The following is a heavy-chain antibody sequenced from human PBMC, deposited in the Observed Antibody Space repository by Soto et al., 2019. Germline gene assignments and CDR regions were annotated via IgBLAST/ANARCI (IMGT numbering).Heavy chain of an antibody. CDR1: GYTFTSYY. CDR2: INPNSGGT. Sequence: ASVKVSCKASGYTFTSYYMHWVRQAPGQGLEWMGIINPNSGGTNYAQKFQGWVTMTRDTSISTAYMELSRLRSDDTAVYYCARDRSRPGAFDIWGQRTMVTVSS. D-gene: IGHD6-6*01. CDR3: ARDRSRPGAFDI. J-gene: IGHJ3*02. V-gene: IGHV1-2*04.